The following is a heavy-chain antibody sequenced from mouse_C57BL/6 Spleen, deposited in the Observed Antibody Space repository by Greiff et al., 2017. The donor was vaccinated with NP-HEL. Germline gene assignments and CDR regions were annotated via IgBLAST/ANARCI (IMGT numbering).Heavy chain of an antibody. D-gene: IGHD4-1*01. CDR1: GYTFTDYY. V-gene: IGHV1-26*01. J-gene: IGHJ3*01. CDR2: INPNNGGT. CDR3: ATELGPWFAY. Sequence: EVKLQQSGPELVKPGASVKISCKASGYTFTDYYMNWVKQSHGKSLEWIGDINPNNGGTSYNQKFKGKATLTVDKSSSTAYMELRSLTSEDSAVYYCATELGPWFAYWGQGTLVTVSA.